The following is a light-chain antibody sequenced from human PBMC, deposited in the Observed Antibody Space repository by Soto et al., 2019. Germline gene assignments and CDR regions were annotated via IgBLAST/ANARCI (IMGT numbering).Light chain of an antibody. CDR1: QSVSSY. CDR2: DAS. J-gene: IGKJ4*01. CDR3: QQRSNWPPALT. V-gene: IGKV3-11*01. Sequence: QSPATLSLSPGERATLSCRASQSVSSYLAWYQQKPGQAPRLLIYDASNRATGIPARFSGSGSGTDFTLTISGLEPEDFAVYYCQQRSNWPPALTFGGGTKVDIK.